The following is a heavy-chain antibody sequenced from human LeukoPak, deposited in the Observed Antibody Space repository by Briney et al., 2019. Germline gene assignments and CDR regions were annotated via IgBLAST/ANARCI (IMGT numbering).Heavy chain of an antibody. Sequence: GGSLRLSCAASGFSFSSYGMHWVRQAPGKGLEWVALIRNDGTNKYDADSVKGRFTISRDNSKNTLYLQMNSLRTEDTAVYYCAKIPLWFGERLPIDYWGQGTLVTVSS. CDR2: IRNDGTNK. CDR3: AKIPLWFGERLPIDY. D-gene: IGHD3-10*01. V-gene: IGHV3-30*02. J-gene: IGHJ4*02. CDR1: GFSFSSYG.